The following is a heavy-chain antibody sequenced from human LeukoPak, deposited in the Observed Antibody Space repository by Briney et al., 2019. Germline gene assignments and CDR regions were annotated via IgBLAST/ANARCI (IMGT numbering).Heavy chain of an antibody. CDR1: GFIFSNYG. CDR3: AKESDCSGTSCSMRD. Sequence: PGGSLRLSCAASGFIFSNYGMHWVRQAPGKGLEWVAFIRYDGSNKYYADSVKGRFTISRDNSKNTLYLQMNSLRPEDTAVYYCAKESDCSGTSCSMRDWGQGILVTVSS. J-gene: IGHJ4*02. V-gene: IGHV3-30*02. D-gene: IGHD2-2*01. CDR2: IRYDGSNK.